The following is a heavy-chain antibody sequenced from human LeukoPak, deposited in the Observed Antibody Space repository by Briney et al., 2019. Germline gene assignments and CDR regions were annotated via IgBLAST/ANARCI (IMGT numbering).Heavy chain of an antibody. CDR1: GYTFTGYY. CDR3: ARDSGSGWYYYFDY. CDR2: INPNSGGT. D-gene: IGHD6-19*01. V-gene: IGHV1-2*04. J-gene: IGHJ4*02. Sequence: ATVKVSCKASGYTFTGYYMHWVRQAPGQGLEWMGWINPNSGGTNYAQKFQGWVTMTRDTSISTAYMELSRLRSDDTAVYYCARDSGSGWYYYFDYWGQGTLVTVSS.